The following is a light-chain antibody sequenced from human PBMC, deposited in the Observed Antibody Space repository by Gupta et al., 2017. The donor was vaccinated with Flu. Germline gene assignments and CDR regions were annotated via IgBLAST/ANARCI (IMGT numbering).Light chain of an antibody. CDR1: QRISSY. J-gene: IGKJ2*01. V-gene: IGKV1-39*01. CDR2: IAS. Sequence: DIQMTQSPSSLSASVGDRVTITCRASQRISSYLHWYQQKPGKAPNLLIYIASTSQSGGPSRFSGSGSGADYTLTISKLQPEDFATYYFQQTDSTPLTFGPGTKVEIK. CDR3: QQTDSTPLT.